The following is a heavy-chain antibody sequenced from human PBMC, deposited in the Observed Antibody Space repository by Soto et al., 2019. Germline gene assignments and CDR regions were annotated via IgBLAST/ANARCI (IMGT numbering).Heavy chain of an antibody. V-gene: IGHV4-39*07. D-gene: IGHD7-27*01. Sequence: SETLSLTCTVSGGSISSSSYYWGWIRQPPGKGLEWIGSISSSGSTYYNPSLKSRVTISVDTSKNQFSLKLSSVTAADTAVYYCARRWGRTFDYWGQGTLVTVSS. CDR2: ISSSGST. CDR3: ARRWGRTFDY. CDR1: GGSISSSSYY. J-gene: IGHJ4*02.